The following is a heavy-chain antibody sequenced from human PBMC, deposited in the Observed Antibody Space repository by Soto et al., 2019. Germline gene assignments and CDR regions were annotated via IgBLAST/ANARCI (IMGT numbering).Heavy chain of an antibody. J-gene: IGHJ3*02. D-gene: IGHD2-21*02. CDR3: AHSSLASCGGDCALGAFDI. V-gene: IGHV2-5*02. Sequence: QITLKESGPTLVKPTQTLTLTCTFSGFSLSTSGVGVGWIRQPPGKALEWLALIYWDDDKRYSPSLKSRLTITKDTSKNQVVLTMTNMDPVDTATYYCAHSSLASCGGDCALGAFDIWGQGTMVTVSS. CDR2: IYWDDDK. CDR1: GFSLSTSGVG.